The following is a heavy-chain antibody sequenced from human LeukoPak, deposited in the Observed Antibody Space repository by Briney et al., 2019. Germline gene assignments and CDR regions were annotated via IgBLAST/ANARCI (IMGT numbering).Heavy chain of an antibody. Sequence: SETLSLTCTVSGGSISSYYWSRIRQPPGKGLEWIGYIYYSGSTNYNPSLKSRVTKSVDTSKNQFSLKLSSVTAADTAVYYWARGGGAYGSGSYYPNWFDPWGQGTLVTVSS. J-gene: IGHJ5*02. CDR1: GGSISSYY. D-gene: IGHD3-10*01. CDR2: IYYSGST. CDR3: ARGGGAYGSGSYYPNWFDP. V-gene: IGHV4-59*01.